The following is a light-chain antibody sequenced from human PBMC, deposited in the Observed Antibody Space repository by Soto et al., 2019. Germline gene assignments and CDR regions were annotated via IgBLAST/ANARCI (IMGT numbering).Light chain of an antibody. CDR2: AAS. CDR3: QQLNSYPLT. V-gene: IGKV1-9*01. J-gene: IGKJ3*01. Sequence: DIQMTQSPSSVSASVGDRVTITCLASQDISNYLVWYQQKPGKAPKPLIYAASTLQSGVPSRFSGSGSGTEFTLTISSLQPEDFATYYCQQLNSYPLTFGPGTKVDIK. CDR1: QDISNY.